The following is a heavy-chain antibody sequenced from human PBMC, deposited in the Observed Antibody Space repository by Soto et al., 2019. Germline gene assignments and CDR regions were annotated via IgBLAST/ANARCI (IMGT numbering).Heavy chain of an antibody. Sequence: QVQLQQSGPGLVKPSQTLSLTCAISGDSVSSNTAAWNWIRQSPSRGLEWLGRTYYRSKWYNDSAVSVKSRITIIPDTSKNQFSLHLHSVTPEDTAVYYCATISHDSSPTWGQGTMVTVSS. CDR1: GDSVSSNTAA. CDR3: ATISHDSSPT. CDR2: TYYRSKWYN. D-gene: IGHD3-22*01. J-gene: IGHJ3*01. V-gene: IGHV6-1*01.